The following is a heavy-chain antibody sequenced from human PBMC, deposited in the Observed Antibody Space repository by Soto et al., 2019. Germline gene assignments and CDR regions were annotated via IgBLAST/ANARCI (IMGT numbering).Heavy chain of an antibody. J-gene: IGHJ4*02. Sequence: QVQLVESGGGVVQPGRSLRVSCAASEFTFSNYAMHWVRQAPGKGLEWVAVISYDGRNKDYADSVKGRFAISRDNTKNTLFLQMNSLRAEDTAVYYCARDDKYCTSEVCHDVPFDYWGQGTLVTVSS. CDR1: EFTFSNYA. CDR3: ARDDKYCTSEVCHDVPFDY. CDR2: ISYDGRNK. V-gene: IGHV3-30*09. D-gene: IGHD2-8*01.